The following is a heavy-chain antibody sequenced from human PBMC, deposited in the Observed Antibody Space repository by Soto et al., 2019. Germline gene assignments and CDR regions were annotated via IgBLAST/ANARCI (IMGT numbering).Heavy chain of an antibody. CDR1: GGTLTSYD. CDR2: IIPIFGTA. Sequence: VACKCSGGTLTSYDNKWVRQAPGQGLEWMGGIIPIFGTANYAQKFQGRVTITADESTSTAYMELSSLRSEDTAVYYCARELKYCSSTSCYLYYYYGMDVWGQGTTVTV. D-gene: IGHD2-2*01. J-gene: IGHJ6*02. CDR3: ARELKYCSSTSCYLYYYYGMDV. V-gene: IGHV1-69*01.